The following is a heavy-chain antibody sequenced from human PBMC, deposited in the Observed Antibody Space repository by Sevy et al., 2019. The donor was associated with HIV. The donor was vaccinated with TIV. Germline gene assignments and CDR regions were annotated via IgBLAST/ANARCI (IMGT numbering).Heavy chain of an antibody. J-gene: IGHJ4*02. D-gene: IGHD4-17*01. Sequence: GGSLRLSCAASGFIFSSYEMTWVRQAPGKGLEWVSSISSRGSDRFYAHSVRGRFTIFRDNAENSLYLQMNSLRVEDTATYYCARDLPPSATTVSHLDYWGQGTLVTVSS. V-gene: IGHV3-48*03. CDR3: ARDLPPSATTVSHLDY. CDR1: GFIFSSYE. CDR2: ISSRGSDR.